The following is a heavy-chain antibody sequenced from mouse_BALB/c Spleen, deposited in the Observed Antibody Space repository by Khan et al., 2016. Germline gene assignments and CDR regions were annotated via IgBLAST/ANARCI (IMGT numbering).Heavy chain of an antibody. CDR1: GYTFTRYT. V-gene: IGHV1-4*02. D-gene: IGHD2-2*01. CDR2: INPNSGYT. J-gene: IGHJ3*01. CDR3: AYGYDDAWFAY. Sequence: QVQLQQSAAELARPVASVKMSCKASGYTFTRYTMHWVKQRPGQGLKWIGYINPNSGYTDYNQNFKDKTTLTADKSSSTAYMQLSSLTSEDSAVYYCAYGYDDAWFAYWGQGTLVTVSA.